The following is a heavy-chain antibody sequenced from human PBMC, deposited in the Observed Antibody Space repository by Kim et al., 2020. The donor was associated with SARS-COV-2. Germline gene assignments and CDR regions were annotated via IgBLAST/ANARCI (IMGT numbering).Heavy chain of an antibody. Sequence: AASVKGRFTIYRDNAKNTLYLQMNSLRAEDTAVYYCARRQFSSGWYYFDYWGQGTLVTVSS. D-gene: IGHD6-19*01. J-gene: IGHJ4*02. V-gene: IGHV3-74*01. CDR3: ARRQFSSGWYYFDY.